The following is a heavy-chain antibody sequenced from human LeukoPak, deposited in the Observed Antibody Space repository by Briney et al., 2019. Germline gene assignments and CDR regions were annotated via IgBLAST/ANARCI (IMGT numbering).Heavy chain of an antibody. CDR2: IYTSGST. Sequence: PSETLSLTCTVSGGSISSGSYYWSWIRQPAGKGLEWIGRIYTSGSTNYNPSLKSRVTISVDTSKNQFSLKLSSVTAADTAVYYCARGRRYSSGWYFSYYFDYWGQGTLVTVSS. CDR3: ARGRRYSSGWYFSYYFDY. D-gene: IGHD6-19*01. V-gene: IGHV4-61*02. CDR1: GGSISSGSYY. J-gene: IGHJ4*02.